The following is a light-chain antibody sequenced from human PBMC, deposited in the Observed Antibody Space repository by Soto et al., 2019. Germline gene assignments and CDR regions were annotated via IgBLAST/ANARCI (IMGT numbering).Light chain of an antibody. CDR3: QQYKTYPLT. Sequence: DIQMTQSPSTLSASVGDRVTITCRASQSISTWLAWYQQKPGKAPNLLIYKASNLESGVPSRFSGSGSGTESTLTISSLQPDDFATYYCQQYKTYPLTFGGGTK. J-gene: IGKJ4*01. V-gene: IGKV1-5*03. CDR2: KAS. CDR1: QSISTW.